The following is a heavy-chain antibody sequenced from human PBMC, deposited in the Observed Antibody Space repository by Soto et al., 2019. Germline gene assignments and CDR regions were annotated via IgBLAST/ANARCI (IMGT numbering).Heavy chain of an antibody. Sequence: ASVKVSCKASGYTFTDSAIHWVRQAPGQGLELLGWIAPGNGNTKYSQKFQGRVTITRDTSATTAYMELSSLRSEDTAVYYCAKGSRMWTPDYWGQGTLGTVSS. CDR2: IAPGNGNT. CDR3: AKGSRMWTPDY. J-gene: IGHJ4*02. D-gene: IGHD2-21*01. V-gene: IGHV1-3*01. CDR1: GYTFTDSA.